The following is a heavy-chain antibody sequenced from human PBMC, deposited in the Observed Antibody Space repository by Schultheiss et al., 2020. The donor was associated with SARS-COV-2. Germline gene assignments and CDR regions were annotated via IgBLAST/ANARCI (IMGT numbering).Heavy chain of an antibody. D-gene: IGHD3-10*01. CDR3: ARDVTLVQGLIDYYGMDV. CDR1: GFRFSNYA. CDR2: ISYDGSNK. J-gene: IGHJ6*02. V-gene: IGHV3-30*04. Sequence: SLKISCAASGFRFSNYAMHWVRQAPGKGLEWVALISYDGSNKYYADSVKGRFTISRDNSRNTLYLQMNSLKPEDTAVHYCARDVTLVQGLIDYYGMDVWGQGTTVTVSS.